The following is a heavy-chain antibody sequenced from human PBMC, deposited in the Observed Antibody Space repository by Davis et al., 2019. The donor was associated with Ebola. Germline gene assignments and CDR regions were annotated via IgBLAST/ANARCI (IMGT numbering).Heavy chain of an antibody. D-gene: IGHD3-22*01. Sequence: MPSETLSLTCTVSGCSISNYYWSWIRQPPGKGLEWIGYIYYSGSTYYNPSLMSRVTISVDTSKNLFSLKLSSVTAADTAVYYCAGRTYYYDSSGYYSNWFDPWGQGTLVTVSS. CDR2: IYYSGST. V-gene: IGHV4-59*01. J-gene: IGHJ5*02. CDR1: GCSISNYY. CDR3: AGRTYYYDSSGYYSNWFDP.